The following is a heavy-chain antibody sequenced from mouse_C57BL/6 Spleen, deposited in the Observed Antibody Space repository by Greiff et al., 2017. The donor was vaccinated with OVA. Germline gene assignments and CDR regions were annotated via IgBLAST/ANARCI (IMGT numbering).Heavy chain of an antibody. CDR2: ISSGGSYT. D-gene: IGHD2-5*01. Sequence: EVKLMESGGDLVKPGGSLKLSCAASGFTFSSYGMSWVRQTPDKRLEWVATISSGGSYTYYPDSVKGRFTISRDNAKNTLYLQMSSLKSEDTAMYYCARLRSNYSFDYWGQGTTLTVSS. CDR3: ARLRSNYSFDY. CDR1: GFTFSSYG. V-gene: IGHV5-6*01. J-gene: IGHJ2*01.